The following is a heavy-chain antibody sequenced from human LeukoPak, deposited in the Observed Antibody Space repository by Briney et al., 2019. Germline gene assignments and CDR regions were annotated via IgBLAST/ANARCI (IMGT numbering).Heavy chain of an antibody. V-gene: IGHV4-59*01. Sequence: SETLSLTCTVSGGSISSYYWSWIRQPPGKGLEWIGYIYYSGSTNYNPSLKSRVTISVDTSKNQFSLKLSSVTAADTAVYYCASMDTAMVFDAFDVWGQGTMVTVSS. CDR3: ASMDTAMVFDAFDV. CDR2: IYYSGST. CDR1: GGSISSYY. D-gene: IGHD5-18*01. J-gene: IGHJ3*01.